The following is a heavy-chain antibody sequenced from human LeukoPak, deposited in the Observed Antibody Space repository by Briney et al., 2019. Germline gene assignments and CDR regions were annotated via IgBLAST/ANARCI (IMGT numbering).Heavy chain of an antibody. CDR2: MNPNSGNT. CDR3: ARDRKLHYDFWSGPLDAFDI. CDR1: GYTFTSYD. Sequence: GASVKVSCKASGYTFTSYDINWVRQATGQGLEWMGWMNPNSGNTSYAQKFQGRVTMTRDTSTSTVYMELSSLRSEDTAVYYCARDRKLHYDFWSGPLDAFDIWGQGTMVTVSS. D-gene: IGHD3-3*01. V-gene: IGHV1-8*01. J-gene: IGHJ3*02.